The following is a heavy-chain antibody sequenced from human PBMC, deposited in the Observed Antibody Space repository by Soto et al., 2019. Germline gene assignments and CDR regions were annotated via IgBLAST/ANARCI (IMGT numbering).Heavy chain of an antibody. J-gene: IGHJ6*02. Sequence: GESLKISCKTSGYSFNTFWISWVRQVPGKGLEWMGRIDPGDSNTNYSPSFQGHVTLSVDKSIGAAYLQWSSLKASDTAIYYCARQGGYYYYGMDVWGQGTAVTVSS. D-gene: IGHD2-15*01. V-gene: IGHV5-10-1*01. CDR2: IDPGDSNT. CDR1: GYSFNTFW. CDR3: ARQGGYYYYGMDV.